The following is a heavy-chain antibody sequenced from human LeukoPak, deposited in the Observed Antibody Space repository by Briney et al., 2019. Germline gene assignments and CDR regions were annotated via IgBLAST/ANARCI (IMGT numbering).Heavy chain of an antibody. J-gene: IGHJ3*02. V-gene: IGHV4-59*12. D-gene: IGHD6-13*01. CDR2: IYYSGNT. CDR3: ARDGRDRGSSSWYAFDI. Sequence: SETLSLTCTVSGGSISSYYWSWIRQPPGKGLEWIGYIYYSGNTNYSPSLKSRVTISVDTSKNQFSLKLSSVTAADTAVYYCARDGRDRGSSSWYAFDIWGQGTMVTVSS. CDR1: GGSISSYY.